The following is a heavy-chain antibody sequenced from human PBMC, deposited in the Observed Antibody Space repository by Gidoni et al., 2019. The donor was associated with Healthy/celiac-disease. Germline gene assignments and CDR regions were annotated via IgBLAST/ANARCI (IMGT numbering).Heavy chain of an antibody. V-gene: IGHV3-11*01. Sequence: ASGFTFSDYYMSWIRQAPGKGLEWVSYISSSGSTIYYADSVKGRFTISRDNAKNSLYLQMNSLRAEDTAVYYCARGYYGSGSYPYYFDYWGQGTLVTVSS. CDR2: ISSSGSTI. J-gene: IGHJ4*02. D-gene: IGHD3-10*01. CDR1: GFTFSDYY. CDR3: ARGYYGSGSYPYYFDY.